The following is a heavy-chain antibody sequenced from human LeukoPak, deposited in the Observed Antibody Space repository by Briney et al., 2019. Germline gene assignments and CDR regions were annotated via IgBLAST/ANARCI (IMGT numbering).Heavy chain of an antibody. CDR3: ARASSSGFDWDY. V-gene: IGHV1-2*02. CDR1: GYTFTGYY. D-gene: IGHD6-19*01. CDR2: INPDSGGR. Sequence: ASVKVPCKASGYTFTGYYMHWVRQAPGQGLEWMGWINPDSGGRNYAQKFQGRVTMTRDTSTSTAYMELSRLRSDDTAVYYCARASSSGFDWDYWGQGTLVTVSS. J-gene: IGHJ4*02.